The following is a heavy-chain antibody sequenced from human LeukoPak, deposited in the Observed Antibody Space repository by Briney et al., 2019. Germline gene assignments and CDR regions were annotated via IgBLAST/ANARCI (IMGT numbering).Heavy chain of an antibody. CDR3: ARAELELPFDY. CDR2: MSYDGSNK. J-gene: IGHJ4*02. D-gene: IGHD1-7*01. Sequence: GGSLRLSCAASGFTFSSYAMHWVRQAPGKGLEWVAVMSYDGSNKYYADSVKGRFTISRDNSKNTLYLQMNSLRAEDTAVYYCARAELELPFDYWGQGTLVTVSS. CDR1: GFTFSSYA. V-gene: IGHV3-30*01.